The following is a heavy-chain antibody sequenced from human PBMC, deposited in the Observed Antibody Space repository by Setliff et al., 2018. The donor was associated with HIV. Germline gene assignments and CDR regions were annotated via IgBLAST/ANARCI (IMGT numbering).Heavy chain of an antibody. V-gene: IGHV1-46*01. D-gene: IGHD1-1*01. CDR1: GYTFTSYY. CDR3: ASRGVPQQIDLDS. Sequence: ASVKVSCKASGYTFTSYYIHWVRQAPGQGLEWMGRINPSGGSTSYAQKFQGRVTMTRDTSTSTVYMELGSLRSEDTAMYYCASRGVPQQIDLDSWGHGTLVTVSS. CDR2: INPSGGST. J-gene: IGHJ5*01.